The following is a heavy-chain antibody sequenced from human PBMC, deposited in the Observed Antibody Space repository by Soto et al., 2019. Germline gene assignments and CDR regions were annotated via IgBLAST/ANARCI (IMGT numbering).Heavy chain of an antibody. Sequence: SETLSLTCNVSGGSITGYHWSWIRQPPGKGLEWIGYISNSGSTNYNQSLESRVTISVETSKNQISLNFFFVTAAATAVYYCAATPRYWGQGTLVTVSS. CDR3: AATPRY. V-gene: IGHV4-59*01. CDR2: ISNSGST. J-gene: IGHJ4*02. CDR1: GGSITGYH.